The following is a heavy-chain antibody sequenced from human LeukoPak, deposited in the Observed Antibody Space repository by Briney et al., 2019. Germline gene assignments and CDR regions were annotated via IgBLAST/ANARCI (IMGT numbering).Heavy chain of an antibody. D-gene: IGHD1-26*01. J-gene: IGHJ6*02. CDR2: IYSGGST. CDR3: ARGGVEVVGATDYYYYYGMDV. V-gene: IGHV3-66*01. Sequence: GGSLRLSCAASGFTVSSNYMSWVRQAPGKGLEWVSVIYSGGSTYYADSVKGRFTISRDNSKNTLYLQMNSLRAEDTAVYHCARGGVEVVGATDYYYYYGMDVWGQGTTVTVSS. CDR1: GFTVSSNY.